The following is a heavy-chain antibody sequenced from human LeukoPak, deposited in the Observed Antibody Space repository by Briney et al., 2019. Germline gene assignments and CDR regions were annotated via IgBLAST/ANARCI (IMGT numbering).Heavy chain of an antibody. Sequence: ASVKVSCKASGYTFTGYYMHWVRQAPGQGLEWMGWINPNSGGTNYAQKFQGRVTMTRDTSISTAYMELSRLRSDDTAVYYCARDNRKGSGYYPADYWGQGTQVTVSS. CDR2: INPNSGGT. CDR3: ARDNRKGSGYYPADY. J-gene: IGHJ4*02. CDR1: GYTFTGYY. V-gene: IGHV1-2*02. D-gene: IGHD3-3*01.